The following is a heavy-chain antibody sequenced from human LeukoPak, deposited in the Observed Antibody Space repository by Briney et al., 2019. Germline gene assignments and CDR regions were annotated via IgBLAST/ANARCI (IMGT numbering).Heavy chain of an antibody. V-gene: IGHV4-30-4*01. CDR1: GGSISSGNYY. D-gene: IGHD6-6*01. CDR2: IFYLGST. Sequence: SETLSLTCNVSGGSISSGNYYWSWIRQPPGKGLEWIGYIFYLGSTYYNPSLKSRVSISVNTFKNQFSLKLTAVTAADTAVYYCARKYPDHWFDPWGQGTLVTVSS. CDR3: ARKYPDHWFDP. J-gene: IGHJ5*02.